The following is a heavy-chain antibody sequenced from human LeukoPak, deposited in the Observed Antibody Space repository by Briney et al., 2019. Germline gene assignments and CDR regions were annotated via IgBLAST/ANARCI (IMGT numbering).Heavy chain of an antibody. CDR3: AGDVGDYYGMDV. D-gene: IGHD1-26*01. Sequence: GGSLRLSCAASGFTFSSYSMNWVRQAPGKGLEWVSSISSSSSYIYYADSVKGRFTISRDNAKKSLYLQLNSLRAEDTAVYYGAGDVGDYYGMDVWGKGTTVTVSS. J-gene: IGHJ6*04. V-gene: IGHV3-21*01. CDR1: GFTFSSYS. CDR2: ISSSSSYI.